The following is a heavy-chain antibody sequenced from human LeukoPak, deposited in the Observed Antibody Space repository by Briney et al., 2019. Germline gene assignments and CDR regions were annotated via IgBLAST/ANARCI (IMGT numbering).Heavy chain of an antibody. J-gene: IGHJ6*02. CDR3: ARHHDHYYYGLDV. CDR1: GGSISRDY. V-gene: IGHV4-59*08. CDR2: IYYSGST. Sequence: SETLSLTCTVSGGSISRDYWTWIRQPPGKGLEWIGYIYYSGSTNYNPSLKSRVTISADTSKNQFSLKLSSVTAADTAVYYCARHHDHYYYGLDVWGQGTTVTVSS.